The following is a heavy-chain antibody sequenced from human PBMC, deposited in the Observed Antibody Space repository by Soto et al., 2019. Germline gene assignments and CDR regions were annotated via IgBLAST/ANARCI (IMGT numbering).Heavy chain of an antibody. D-gene: IGHD6-6*01. CDR3: ARTRSFTLGFYYDGMDV. CDR2: IYPGDSDT. CDR1: GYSFTRYW. Sequence: PGESLKISCKGSGYSFTRYWIGWVRQMPGEGLEWMGIIYPGDSDTRYSPSFQGQVTISDDKSLRTDYLQWTSLKASDTALYYCARTRSFTLGFYYDGMDVWSQGTTVTVSS. J-gene: IGHJ6*02. V-gene: IGHV5-51*01.